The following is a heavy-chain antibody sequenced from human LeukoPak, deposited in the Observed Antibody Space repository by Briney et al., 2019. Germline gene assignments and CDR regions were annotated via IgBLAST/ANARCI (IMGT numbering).Heavy chain of an antibody. CDR3: ARDLAYSRLDY. CDR2: INPEGSEK. D-gene: IGHD5-18*01. Sequence: GGSLSLSCAVPGLTFSSSGMDWVRQAPGKGLEWVASINPEGSEKYSADSVKGRFTISRDNAKNSLYLQMDSLRVEDTAFYYCARDLAYSRLDYWGQGMLVTVSS. J-gene: IGHJ4*02. V-gene: IGHV3-7*01. CDR1: GLTFSSSG.